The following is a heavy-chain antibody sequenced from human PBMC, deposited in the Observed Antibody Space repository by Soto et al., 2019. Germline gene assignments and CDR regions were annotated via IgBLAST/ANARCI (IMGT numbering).Heavy chain of an antibody. D-gene: IGHD2-15*01. CDR1: DGSFTDSY. CDR2: INHAGHT. CDR3: AKEVVAGTNWFDP. Sequence: SEPLSLTCAVSDGSFTDSYWSWIRQPPGKGLEWIGEINHAGHTNYNPSLKSRVTISVDASKTQFSLNLTSVTAADTAVYYCAKEVVAGTNWFDPWGQGTLVTVSS. V-gene: IGHV4-34*01. J-gene: IGHJ5*02.